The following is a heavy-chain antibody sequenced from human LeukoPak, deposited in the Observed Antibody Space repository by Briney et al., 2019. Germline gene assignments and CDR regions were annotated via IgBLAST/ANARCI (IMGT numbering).Heavy chain of an antibody. CDR1: GGSISTYY. Sequence: PSETLSLTCTVSGGSISTYYWSWIRQPAGKGLEWIGRIYTSGSTNYNPSLKSRVTMSVDTSKNQFSLRLNSVTAADTAVYYCARAGGDNDFWSGPYVFWGQGTLVIVSS. CDR3: ARAGGDNDFWSGPYVF. D-gene: IGHD3-3*01. CDR2: IYTSGST. V-gene: IGHV4-4*07. J-gene: IGHJ4*02.